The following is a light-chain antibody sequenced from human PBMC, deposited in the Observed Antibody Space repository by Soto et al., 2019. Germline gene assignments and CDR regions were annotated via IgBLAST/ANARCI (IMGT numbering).Light chain of an antibody. CDR1: QSVSSN. J-gene: IGKJ4*01. CDR3: QQYNNWPQVT. V-gene: IGKV3-15*01. CDR2: GAS. Sequence: ELVMTQSPATLSVSPGERATLSCRASQSVSSNLAWYQQKPGQAPRLLIYGASTRATGIPARFSGSGSGTEFTLTISSLQSEDFAVYYCQQYNNWPQVTFGGGTKVEIK.